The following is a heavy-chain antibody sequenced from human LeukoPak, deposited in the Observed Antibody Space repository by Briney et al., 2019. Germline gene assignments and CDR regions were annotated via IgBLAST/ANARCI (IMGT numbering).Heavy chain of an antibody. V-gene: IGHV3-48*02. CDR2: ISSSSSTK. D-gene: IGHD3-10*01. J-gene: IGHJ5*02. Sequence: RGSLRLPCAASGFALSSYYKNWVRQAPGEGPEWVAYISSSSSTKYYADSVKGRFTISRDNDKNSLYMQMKSLRDKDTAVYYCGGKTGYNWFDPWGQGTLVTVSS. CDR3: GGKTGYNWFDP. CDR1: GFALSSYY.